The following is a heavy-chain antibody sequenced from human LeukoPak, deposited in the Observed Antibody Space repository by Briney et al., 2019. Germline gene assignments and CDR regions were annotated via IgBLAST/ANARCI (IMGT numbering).Heavy chain of an antibody. Sequence: GGSLRLSCAASGFTFSSYAMHWVRQAPGKGLGWVAVISYDGSNKYYADSVKGRFTISRDNSKNTLYLQMNSLRAEDTAVYYCAKPEQWLAPDYYGMDVWGQGTTVTVSS. CDR3: AKPEQWLAPDYYGMDV. CDR1: GFTFSSYA. J-gene: IGHJ6*02. D-gene: IGHD6-19*01. V-gene: IGHV3-30-3*02. CDR2: ISYDGSNK.